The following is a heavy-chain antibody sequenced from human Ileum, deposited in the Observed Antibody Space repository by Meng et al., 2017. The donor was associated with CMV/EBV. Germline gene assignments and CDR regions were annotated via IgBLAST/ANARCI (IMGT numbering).Heavy chain of an antibody. D-gene: IGHD4-17*01. Sequence: VHLQESGPGLGKPSETLSLTCAVPGGSISTYYWTWVRQPAGKGLEWIGRINAGGSTNDNPSLKSRVTMSVDTSKNQFSLKVTSVTAADTAVYYCAREENTVNQFEYWGQGTLVTVSS. J-gene: IGHJ4*02. V-gene: IGHV4-4*07. CDR2: INAGGST. CDR3: AREENTVNQFEY. CDR1: GGSISTYY.